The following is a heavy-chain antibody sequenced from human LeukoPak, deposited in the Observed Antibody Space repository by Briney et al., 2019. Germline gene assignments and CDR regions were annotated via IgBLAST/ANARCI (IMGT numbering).Heavy chain of an antibody. CDR2: MYYRGST. Sequence: PSETLSLTCTVSVGSLCSGNYYWSSIRQHPGKGLVWIGYMYYRGSTYYNPSLKSRVTISVDTSKNQFSLKLSSVTAADTAVYYCARSYGYGTNFDYWGQGTLVTVSS. V-gene: IGHV4-31*03. J-gene: IGHJ4*02. CDR1: VGSLCSGNYY. D-gene: IGHD5-18*01. CDR3: ARSYGYGTNFDY.